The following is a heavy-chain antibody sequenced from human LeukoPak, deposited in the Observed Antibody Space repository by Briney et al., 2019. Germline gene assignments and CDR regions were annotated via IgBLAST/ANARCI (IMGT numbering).Heavy chain of an antibody. D-gene: IGHD1-26*01. V-gene: IGHV1-2*02. CDR1: GYTFTSYD. CDR2: IKPNSGGT. Sequence: VASVKVSCKASGYTFTSYDINWVRQAPGQGLEWMGWIKPNSGGTNYAQKFQGRVTMTRDTSISTAYMELSRLRSDDTAVYYCARGSIVGATFDYFDYWGQGTLVTASS. CDR3: ARGSIVGATFDYFDY. J-gene: IGHJ4*02.